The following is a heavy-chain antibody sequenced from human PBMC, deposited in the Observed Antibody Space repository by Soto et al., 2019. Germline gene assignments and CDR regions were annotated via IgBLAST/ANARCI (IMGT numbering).Heavy chain of an antibody. D-gene: IGHD5-12*01. CDR3: ARALDGYNKNDAFDI. Sequence: ASVKVSCKASGYTFTSYGISWVRQAPGQGLEWMGWISAYNGNTNYAQKLQGRVTMTTDTSTSTAYMELRSLRSDDTAVYYCARALDGYNKNDAFDIWGQGTMVTVSS. J-gene: IGHJ3*02. CDR1: GYTFTSYG. V-gene: IGHV1-18*01. CDR2: ISAYNGNT.